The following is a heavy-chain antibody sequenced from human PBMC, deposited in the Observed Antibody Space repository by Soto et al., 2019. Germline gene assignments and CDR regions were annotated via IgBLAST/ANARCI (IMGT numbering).Heavy chain of an antibody. V-gene: IGHV3-30-3*01. CDR2: ISYDGSNK. D-gene: IGHD3-16*01. CDR3: ATRMISPFDY. CDR1: GFTFSSYA. J-gene: IGHJ4*02. Sequence: PGGSLRLSCAASGFTFSSYAMHWVRQAPGKGLEWVAVISYDGSNKYYADSVKGRFTISRDNSKNTLYLQMNSLRAEDTAVYYCATRMISPFDYWGQGTLVTISS.